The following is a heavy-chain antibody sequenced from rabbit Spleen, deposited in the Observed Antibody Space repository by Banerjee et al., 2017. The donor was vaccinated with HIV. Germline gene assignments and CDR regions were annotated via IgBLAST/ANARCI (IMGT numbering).Heavy chain of an antibody. D-gene: IGHD2-1*01. J-gene: IGHJ4*01. Sequence: QEQLVESGGGLVQPGGSLALTCKASGFSFSSSYDMCWVRQAPGKGLEWIGCLYTGNGKTYYASWAKGRFTISKSSSTTVTLQMTSLTAADTATYFCAKSYGGLGDVYFNLWGPGTLVTVS. CDR1: GFSFSSSYD. V-gene: IGHV1S45*01. CDR2: LYTGNGKT. CDR3: AKSYGGLGDVYFNL.